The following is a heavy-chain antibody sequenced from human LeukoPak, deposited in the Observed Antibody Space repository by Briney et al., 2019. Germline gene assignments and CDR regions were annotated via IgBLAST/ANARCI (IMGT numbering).Heavy chain of an antibody. Sequence: PSETLSLTCTVSGGSISSYYWSWIRQPAGKGLEWIGRIYTSGSTNYNPSLKNRVTMSVDTSKNQFSLKLSSVTAADTAVYYCAREDRDFWSGYSYYYYMDVWGKGTTVTVSS. CDR1: GGSISSYY. CDR3: AREDRDFWSGYSYYYYMDV. J-gene: IGHJ6*03. V-gene: IGHV4-4*07. CDR2: IYTSGST. D-gene: IGHD3-3*01.